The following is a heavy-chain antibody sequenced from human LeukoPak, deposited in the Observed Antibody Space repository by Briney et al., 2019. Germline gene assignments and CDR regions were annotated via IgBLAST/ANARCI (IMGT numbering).Heavy chain of an antibody. V-gene: IGHV1-18*01. CDR3: ARVLGGYDPRPPQGAWFAP. Sequence: ASVKVSCKASGYTFTSYGISWVRQAPGQGLEWMGWISAYNGNTNYAQKLQGRVTMTTDTSTSTAYMELRSLRSDDPAVYYCARVLGGYDPRPPQGAWFAPWGQGTMVTVSS. D-gene: IGHD5-12*01. J-gene: IGHJ5*02. CDR1: GYTFTSYG. CDR2: ISAYNGNT.